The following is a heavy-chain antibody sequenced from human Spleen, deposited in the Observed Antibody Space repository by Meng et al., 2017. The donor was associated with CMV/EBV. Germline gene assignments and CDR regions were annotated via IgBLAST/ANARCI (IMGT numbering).Heavy chain of an antibody. CDR1: GFTFSSYA. Sequence: GGSLRLSCAASGFTFSSYAMSWVRQAPGKGLEWVSVIYSGGSSTYYADSVKGRFTISRDNSKNTLYLQMNSLRAEDTAVYYCAKAVGATGWYYFDYWGQGTLVTVSS. D-gene: IGHD1-26*01. J-gene: IGHJ4*02. CDR3: AKAVGATGWYYFDY. V-gene: IGHV3-23*03. CDR2: IYSGGSST.